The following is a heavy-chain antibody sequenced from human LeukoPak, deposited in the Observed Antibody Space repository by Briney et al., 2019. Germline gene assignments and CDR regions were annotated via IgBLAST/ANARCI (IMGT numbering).Heavy chain of an antibody. V-gene: IGHV4-39*01. CDR2: IYYSGST. Sequence: SETLSLTCTVSGGSISSSSYYWGWIRQPPGKGLEWIGSIYYSGSTYYNPSLKSRVTISVDTSKNQFSLKLSSVPPAVTAVYYCATVVPAAPFDYWGQGTLVTVSS. D-gene: IGHD2-2*01. CDR3: ATVVPAAPFDY. J-gene: IGHJ4*02. CDR1: GGSISSSSYY.